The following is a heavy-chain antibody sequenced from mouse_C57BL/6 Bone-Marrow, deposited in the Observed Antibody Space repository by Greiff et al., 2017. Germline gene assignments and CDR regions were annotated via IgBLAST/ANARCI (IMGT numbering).Heavy chain of an antibody. CDR3: ARRGGVYGSSYYFDY. Sequence: QVQLQQSGPELVKPGASVKISCKASGYTFTDYYINWVKQRPGQGPEWIGWIFPGSGSTYYNEKFKGKATLTVDKSSSTAYMLLSSLTSEDSAVYFWARRGGVYGSSYYFDYWGQGTTLTVSS. CDR1: GYTFTDYY. CDR2: IFPGSGST. V-gene: IGHV1-75*01. J-gene: IGHJ2*01. D-gene: IGHD1-1*01.